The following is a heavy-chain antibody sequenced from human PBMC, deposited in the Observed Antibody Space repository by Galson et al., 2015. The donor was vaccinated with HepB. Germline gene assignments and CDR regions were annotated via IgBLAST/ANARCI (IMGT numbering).Heavy chain of an antibody. Sequence: CAISGDSVSSNGATWNWIRQSPSRGLEWLGRTYYRSTWKNGYAVSMKSRLTINSDTSRNQFSLQLNSVTPEDTAAYYCARQYGSVFDSWGQGTLVTVSS. CDR2: TYYRSTWKN. J-gene: IGHJ4*02. CDR3: ARQYGSVFDS. V-gene: IGHV6-1*01. D-gene: IGHD6-19*01. CDR1: GDSVSSNGAT.